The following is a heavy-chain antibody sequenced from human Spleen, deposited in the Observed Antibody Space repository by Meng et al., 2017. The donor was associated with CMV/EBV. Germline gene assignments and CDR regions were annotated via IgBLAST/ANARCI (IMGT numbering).Heavy chain of an antibody. CDR2: IKQDGSEK. CDR1: GFTFSSYW. CDR3: ARDLYSNIYGMDV. D-gene: IGHD4-11*01. J-gene: IGHJ6*02. V-gene: IGHV3-7*01. Sequence: GESLKISCAASGFTFSSYWMSWVRQAPGKGLEWVANIKQDGSEKYYVDSVKGRFTISRDNAKNSLYLQMNSLRAEDTAVYYCARDLYSNIYGMDVWGQGTTVTVSS.